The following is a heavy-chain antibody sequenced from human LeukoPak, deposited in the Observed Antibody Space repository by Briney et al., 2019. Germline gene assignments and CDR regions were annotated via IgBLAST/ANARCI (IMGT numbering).Heavy chain of an antibody. CDR2: ISAYSGNT. D-gene: IGHD3-16*01. V-gene: IGHV1-18*01. CDR1: GYTFTSYG. Sequence: GASVKVSCKASGYTFTSYGISWVRQAPGQGLEWMGWISAYSGNTNYAQKLQGRVTMTTDTSTSTAYMELRSLRSDDTAVYYCATTPRGLIFDYWGQGTLVTVSS. J-gene: IGHJ4*02. CDR3: ATTPRGLIFDY.